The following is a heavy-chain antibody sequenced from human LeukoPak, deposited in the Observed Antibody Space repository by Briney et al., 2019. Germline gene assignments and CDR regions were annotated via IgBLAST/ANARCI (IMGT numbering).Heavy chain of an antibody. Sequence: GGSLRLSCAASGFTFSSYGMSWVRQAPGKGLEWVSAISGSGGSTYYADSVKGRFTISRDNSKNTLYLQMNSLRAEDTAVYYCAKDLYYYGSGSYYVPRAFDIWGQGTMVTVSS. V-gene: IGHV3-23*01. CDR2: ISGSGGST. CDR1: GFTFSSYG. D-gene: IGHD3-10*01. J-gene: IGHJ3*02. CDR3: AKDLYYYGSGSYYVPRAFDI.